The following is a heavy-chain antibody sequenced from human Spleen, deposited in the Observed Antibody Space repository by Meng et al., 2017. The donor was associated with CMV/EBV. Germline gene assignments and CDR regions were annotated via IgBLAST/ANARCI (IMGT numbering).Heavy chain of an antibody. CDR1: GYSFATSW. CDR2: IYPSDSDT. V-gene: IGHV5-51*01. D-gene: IGHD3-10*01. CDR3: ARLFDRGLSYYYYGMGV. J-gene: IGHJ6*02. Sequence: GESLKISCKGSGYSFATSWIAWVRQMPGKGLEWMGIIYPSDSDTRYSPSFQGQVTISADKSITPAYLQWSSLKASDTAMYYCARLFDRGLSYYYYGMGVWGQGTTVTVSS.